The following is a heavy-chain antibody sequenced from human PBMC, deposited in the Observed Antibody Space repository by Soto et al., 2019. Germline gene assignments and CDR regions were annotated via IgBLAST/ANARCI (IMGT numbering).Heavy chain of an antibody. CDR3: ARSAISPYGGLIGPFDY. J-gene: IGHJ4*02. V-gene: IGHV1-3*05. Sequence: QVQLVQSGGEEKKPGASVKVSCEASGYTFTAYAIHWLRQAPGQRLEWMAWINPGNGNTKYSQKFLGRVSITRETSASTAYLELGSLRSEDTAVYYCARSAISPYGGLIGPFDYWGQGNLVTVSS. CDR2: INPGNGNT. CDR1: GYTFTAYA. D-gene: IGHD3-16*02.